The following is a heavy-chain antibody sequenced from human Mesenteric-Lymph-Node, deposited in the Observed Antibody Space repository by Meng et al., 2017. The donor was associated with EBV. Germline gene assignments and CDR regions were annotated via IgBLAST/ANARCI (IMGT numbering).Heavy chain of an antibody. CDR2: INHSGST. Sequence: QVQLKQWGAGLLKPSGTLSLTCAVYGGSFSGYYWSWIRQPPGKGLEWIGEINHSGSTNYNPSLKSRVTISVDTSKNQFSLKLSSVTAADTAVYYCARGYGSGHLWGQGTLVTVSS. D-gene: IGHD3-10*01. CDR1: GGSFSGYY. J-gene: IGHJ4*02. V-gene: IGHV4-34*01. CDR3: ARGYGSGHL.